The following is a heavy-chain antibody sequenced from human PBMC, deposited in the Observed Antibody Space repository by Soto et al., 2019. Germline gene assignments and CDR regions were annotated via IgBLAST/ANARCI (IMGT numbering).Heavy chain of an antibody. J-gene: IGHJ6*02. CDR3: ARHKDEQTFGYGMDV. CDR1: GASISSYY. CDR2: ISYSGST. Sequence: QVQLQESGPGLVKPSETLSLPCTVSGASISSYYWSWIRHPPGKGLEWIAYISYSGSTNYNPSLESRVSISTDTSKNQFSLKLNSVTAADTAVYYCARHKDEQTFGYGMDVWGQGTTVTVSS. D-gene: IGHD3-10*01. V-gene: IGHV4-59*08.